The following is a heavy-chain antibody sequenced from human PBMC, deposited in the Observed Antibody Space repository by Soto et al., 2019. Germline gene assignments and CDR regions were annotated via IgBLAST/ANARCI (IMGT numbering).Heavy chain of an antibody. J-gene: IGHJ4*02. V-gene: IGHV3-23*01. CDR2: ISGSDDST. D-gene: IGHD6-6*01. CDR3: AKRSSSSTFDY. Sequence: EVQLLESGGGLVQPGESLGLSCAASGFTFSSYAMSWVRQAPGKGLEWVSVISGSDDSTYYADSVKGRFTISRDNSKNTLYLQMNSLRAKDTAVYYCAKRSSSSTFDYWGQGTLVTVSS. CDR1: GFTFSSYA.